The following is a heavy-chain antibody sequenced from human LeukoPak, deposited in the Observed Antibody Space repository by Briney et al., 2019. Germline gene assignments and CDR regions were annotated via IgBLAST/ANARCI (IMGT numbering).Heavy chain of an antibody. CDR1: GFTFDDYA. CDR2: ISWNSGSI. CDR3: ARDPPVNSAY. D-gene: IGHD2/OR15-2a*01. V-gene: IGHV3-9*01. J-gene: IGHJ4*02. Sequence: GRSLRLSCAASGFTFDDYAMHWVRQAPGKGLEWVSGISWNSGSIGYADSVKGRFTISRDNAKNSLYLQMNSLRAEDTAVYYCARDPPVNSAYWGQGTLVTVSS.